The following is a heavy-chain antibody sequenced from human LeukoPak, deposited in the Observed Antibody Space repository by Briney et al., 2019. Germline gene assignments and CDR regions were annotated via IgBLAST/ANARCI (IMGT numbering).Heavy chain of an antibody. D-gene: IGHD6-6*01. CDR2: IYYSGST. CDR1: GGSISSSSYY. J-gene: IGHJ6*03. Sequence: PSETLSLTCTVSGGSISSSSYYWGWIRQPPGKGLEWIGSIYYSGSTYYNPSLKSRVTISVDTSKNQFSLKLSSVTAADTAVYYCARTLQAARHSYYYYMDVWGKGTTVTVSS. V-gene: IGHV4-39*07. CDR3: ARTLQAARHSYYYYMDV.